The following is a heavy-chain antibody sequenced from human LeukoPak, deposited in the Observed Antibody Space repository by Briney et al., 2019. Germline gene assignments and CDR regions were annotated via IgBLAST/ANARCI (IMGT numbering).Heavy chain of an antibody. J-gene: IGHJ4*02. Sequence: SVKVSCKASGSTFSSYAISWVRQAPGQGLEWMGGIIPIFGTANYAQKFQGRVTITADESTSTAYMELSSLRPEDTAVYYCAREWSTYDILTGYLRSWGQGTLVTVSS. CDR1: GSTFSSYA. CDR3: AREWSTYDILTGYLRS. CDR2: IIPIFGTA. D-gene: IGHD3-9*01. V-gene: IGHV1-69*13.